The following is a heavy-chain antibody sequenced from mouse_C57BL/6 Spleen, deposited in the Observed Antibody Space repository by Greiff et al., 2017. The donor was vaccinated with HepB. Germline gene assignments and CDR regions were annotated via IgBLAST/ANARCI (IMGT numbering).Heavy chain of an antibody. V-gene: IGHV5-17*01. Sequence: EVQVVESGGGLVKPGGSLKLSCAASGFTFSDYGMHWVRQAPEKGLEWVAYISSGSSTIYYADTVKGRFTISRDNAKNTLFLQMTSLRSEDTAMYYCARLTTVVDGNFDVWGTGTTVTVSS. CDR3: ARLTTVVDGNFDV. CDR1: GFTFSDYG. J-gene: IGHJ1*03. D-gene: IGHD1-1*01. CDR2: ISSGSSTI.